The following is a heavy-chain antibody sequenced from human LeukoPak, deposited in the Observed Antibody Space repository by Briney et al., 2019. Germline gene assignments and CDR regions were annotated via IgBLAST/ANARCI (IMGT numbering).Heavy chain of an antibody. CDR2: FDPEDGET. D-gene: IGHD3-3*01. Sequence: ASVKVSCKVSGYTLTELSMHWVRQAPGKGLEWMGGFDPEDGETIYAQKFQGRVTMTEDTSTDTAYMELSSLRSEDTAVYYCATDRTSYYDFWSGNFDYRGQGTLVTVSS. CDR1: GYTLTELS. J-gene: IGHJ4*02. CDR3: ATDRTSYYDFWSGNFDY. V-gene: IGHV1-24*01.